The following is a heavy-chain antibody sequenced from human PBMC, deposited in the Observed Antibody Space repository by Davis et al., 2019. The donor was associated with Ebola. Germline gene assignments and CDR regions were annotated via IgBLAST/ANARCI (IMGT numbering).Heavy chain of an antibody. V-gene: IGHV4-4*02. D-gene: IGHD3-22*01. CDR1: GGSISSSNW. Sequence: GSLRLSCAVSGGSISSSNWWSWVRQPPGKGLEWIGEIYHSGSTNYNPSLKSRVTISVDKSKNQFSLKLSSVTAADTAVYYCARVGYYDSSGYNWGQGTLVTVSS. J-gene: IGHJ4*02. CDR3: ARVGYYDSSGYN. CDR2: IYHSGST.